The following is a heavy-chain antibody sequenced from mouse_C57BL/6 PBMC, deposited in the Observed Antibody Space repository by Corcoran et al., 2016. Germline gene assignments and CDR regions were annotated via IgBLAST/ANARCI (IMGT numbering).Heavy chain of an antibody. Sequence: EVQLQQSGPELVKPGASVKISCKASGYTFTDYYMNWVKQSHGKSLEWIGDINPKNGGTSYNQKFKGKATLTVDKSSSTAYMELRSLTSEDSAVYYCARSYYGSSYDWGQGTTLTVSS. CDR3: ARSYYGSSYD. CDR1: GYTFTDYY. D-gene: IGHD1-1*01. CDR2: INPKNGGT. J-gene: IGHJ2*01. V-gene: IGHV1-26*01.